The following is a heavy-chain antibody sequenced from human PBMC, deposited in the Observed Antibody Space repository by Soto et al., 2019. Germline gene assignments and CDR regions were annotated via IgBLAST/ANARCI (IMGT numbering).Heavy chain of an antibody. D-gene: IGHD6-19*01. J-gene: IGHJ4*02. V-gene: IGHV4-59*01. CDR1: GGSISTYY. Sequence: SETLSLTCTVSGGSISTYYWTWIRQPPGKGLEWIGYISSSGSTSYNPSLKSRVTMSLDTSKNQFFLKLSSVTAADTAVYYCVRGSDWYGEMFWGQGTLVTVSS. CDR3: VRGSDWYGEMF. CDR2: ISSSGST.